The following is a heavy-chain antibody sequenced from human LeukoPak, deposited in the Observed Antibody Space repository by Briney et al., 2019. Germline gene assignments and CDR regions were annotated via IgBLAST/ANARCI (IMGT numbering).Heavy chain of an antibody. CDR2: IRFDGSNK. D-gene: IGHD5-18*01. J-gene: IGHJ3*02. V-gene: IGHV3-30*02. Sequence: GGSLRLSCAASGFTFSSYGMHWVRQAPGKGPEWVAFIRFDGSNKYYAYSVKGRFTISRDNSKNTLYLQMNSLRAEDTAVYYCAKGEMDTAGGPLDAFDIWGQGTMVTVSS. CDR1: GFTFSSYG. CDR3: AKGEMDTAGGPLDAFDI.